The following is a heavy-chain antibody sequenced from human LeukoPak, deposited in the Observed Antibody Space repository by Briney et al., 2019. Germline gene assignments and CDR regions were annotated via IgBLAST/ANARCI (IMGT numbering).Heavy chain of an antibody. Sequence: GGSLRLSCAASGFTFKNAWMNWVRQAPGKGLEWVGRIKSKTDGGTTDYAAPVKGRFTISRDDSKNTLYLQMNSLKTEDTAVYYCTTDRVRGSSWYWAKRFPLDYWGQGTLVTVSS. CDR1: GFTFKNAW. D-gene: IGHD6-13*01. J-gene: IGHJ4*02. CDR2: IKSKTDGGTT. CDR3: TTDRVRGSSWYWAKRFPLDY. V-gene: IGHV3-15*07.